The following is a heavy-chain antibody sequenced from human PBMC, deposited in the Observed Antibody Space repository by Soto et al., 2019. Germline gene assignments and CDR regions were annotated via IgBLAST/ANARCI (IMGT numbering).Heavy chain of an antibody. CDR3: ARLRGGLLWFGHNWYFDL. CDR2: IIPILGIA. J-gene: IGHJ2*01. D-gene: IGHD3-10*01. Sequence: SVKVSCKASGGTFSSYTISWVRQAPGQGLEWMGRIIPILGIANYAQKFQGRVTITADKSTSTAYMELSSLRSEDTAVYYCARLRGGLLWFGHNWYFDLWGRGTLVTVSS. V-gene: IGHV1-69*02. CDR1: GGTFSSYT.